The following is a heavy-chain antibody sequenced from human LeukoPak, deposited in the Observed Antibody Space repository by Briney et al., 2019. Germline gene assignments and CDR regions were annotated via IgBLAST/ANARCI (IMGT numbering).Heavy chain of an antibody. CDR3: ARYGCSGGSCYVDY. J-gene: IGHJ4*02. Sequence: SETLSLTCTLSGGSISSYYWSWIRQPAGKGLEWIGRIYTSGSTNYNPSLKSRVTMSVDTSKNQFSLKLSSVTAADTAVYYCARYGCSGGSCYVDYWGQGTLVTVSS. D-gene: IGHD2-15*01. V-gene: IGHV4-4*07. CDR2: IYTSGST. CDR1: GGSISSYY.